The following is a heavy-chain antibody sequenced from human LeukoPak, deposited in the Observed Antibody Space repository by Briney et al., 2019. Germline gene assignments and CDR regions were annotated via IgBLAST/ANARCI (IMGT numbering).Heavy chain of an antibody. CDR1: GFSGYTISSYA. J-gene: IGHJ4*02. CDR3: AKETSTVTQPFDN. Sequence: GGSLRLSCAASGFSGYTISSYAMSWVRQTPGKGLEWVSSINGRGDSTYYADSVKGRFTISRDNSQNTLYLQMNSLRAEDTAVYYCAKETSTVTQPFDNWGQGTLVTVSS. D-gene: IGHD4-23*01. CDR2: INGRGDST. V-gene: IGHV3-23*01.